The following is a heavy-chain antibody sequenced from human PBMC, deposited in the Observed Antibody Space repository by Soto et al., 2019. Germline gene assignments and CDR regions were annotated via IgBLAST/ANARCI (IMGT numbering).Heavy chain of an antibody. J-gene: IGHJ6*02. CDR2: IYYSGST. D-gene: IGHD6-25*01. CDR1: GGSISSVGHY. V-gene: IGHV4-31*03. CDR3: ARESGGYDSSTRYGLDV. Sequence: LSLTCSVSGGSISSVGHYWTWIREQPGKGLEWIGYIYYSGSTYYNPSLKSRVTISVDRSKNQFSLNLSSVTAADTAIYYCARESGGYDSSTRYGLDVWGQGTTVTVSS.